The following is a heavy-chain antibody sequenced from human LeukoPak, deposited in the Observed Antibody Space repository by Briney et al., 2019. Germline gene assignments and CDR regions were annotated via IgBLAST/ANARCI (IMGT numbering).Heavy chain of an antibody. V-gene: IGHV1-18*01. CDR3: ARFGGGAAKDDRLDY. CDR1: GYTFTSYG. CDR2: ISAYNGNT. J-gene: IGHJ4*02. D-gene: IGHD3-16*01. Sequence: ASVKVSCKASGYTFTSYGISWVRQAPGQGLEWMGWISAYNGNTNYAQKLQGRVTMTTDTSTSTAYMELSGLRSEDTAVYYCARFGGGAAKDDRLDYWGQGTVVTVSS.